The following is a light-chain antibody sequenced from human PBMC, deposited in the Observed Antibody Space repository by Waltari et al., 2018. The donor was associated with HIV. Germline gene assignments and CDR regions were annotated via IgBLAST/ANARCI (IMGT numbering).Light chain of an antibody. V-gene: IGLV1-47*01. CDR1: RSNIGSNY. J-gene: IGLJ3*02. Sequence: QSALTQPPSASGAPGQKFTISCSGSRSNIGSNYVYWYQQLPGAAPKLLIYRNNQRPAGVPDRFSGSKSGTSASLAVSGLRSEDEGHYYCATWDDSLSGRVFGGGTKLTVL. CDR2: RNN. CDR3: ATWDDSLSGRV.